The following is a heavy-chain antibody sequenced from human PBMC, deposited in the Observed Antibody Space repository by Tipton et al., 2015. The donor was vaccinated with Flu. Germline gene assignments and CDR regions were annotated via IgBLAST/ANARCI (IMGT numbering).Heavy chain of an antibody. CDR1: GDTFSRYT. V-gene: IGHV1-69*16. CDR2: IILPLGAP. D-gene: IGHD1-26*01. J-gene: IGHJ6*02. CDR3: ARDRGSYNIHLEYHYYYGMDV. Sequence: QLVQSGTEVKKPGSSVKVSCKASGDTFSRYTISWVRQAPGQGLEWMGGIILPLGAPNYAQKLQGRVTMTTDASTHTAYMELRSLKSDDTAMYYCARDRGSYNIHLEYHYYYGMDVWGQGTTVTVSS.